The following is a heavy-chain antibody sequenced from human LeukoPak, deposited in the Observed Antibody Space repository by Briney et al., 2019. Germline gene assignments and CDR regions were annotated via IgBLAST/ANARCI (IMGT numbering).Heavy chain of an antibody. CDR1: GYTFTSYG. Sequence: ASVKVSCKASGYTFTSYGISWVRQAPGQGLEWMGWISAYNGNTNYVQKLQGRVTMTTDTSTSTAYMELRSLRSDDTAVYYCAREASPLYYFDYWGQGTLVTVSS. V-gene: IGHV1-18*01. CDR3: AREASPLYYFDY. J-gene: IGHJ4*02. CDR2: ISAYNGNT.